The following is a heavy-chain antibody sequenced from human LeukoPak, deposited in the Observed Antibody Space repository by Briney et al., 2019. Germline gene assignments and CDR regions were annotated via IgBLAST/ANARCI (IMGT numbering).Heavy chain of an antibody. CDR2: VDHTGST. Sequence: SETLSLTCTVSDDSITMYYWTWIRQPPGKGLEWIGYVDHTGSTKFNPSLNSRVSISRDTSNNFFSLRLRSVTAADTAVYLCARGRVSSSTWYSTYYYFFYMDFWGKGTTVTVSS. D-gene: IGHD4-11*01. J-gene: IGHJ6*03. V-gene: IGHV4-59*01. CDR3: ARGRVSSSTWYSTYYYFFYMDF. CDR1: DDSITMYY.